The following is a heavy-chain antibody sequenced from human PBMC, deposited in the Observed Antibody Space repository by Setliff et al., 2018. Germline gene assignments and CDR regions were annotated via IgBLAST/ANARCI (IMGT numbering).Heavy chain of an antibody. Sequence: PSETLSLTCTVSGGSISSGNYYWGLIRQPPGKGLEWIGSIYYSGSTYYNPSLKSRVTISVDTSKNQFSLKLSSVTAADTAVYYCARMATGDSGETWHFGLWGRGTLVTVSS. V-gene: IGHV4-39*07. D-gene: IGHD4-17*01. CDR2: IYYSGST. CDR3: ARMATGDSGETWHFGL. CDR1: GGSISSGNYY. J-gene: IGHJ2*01.